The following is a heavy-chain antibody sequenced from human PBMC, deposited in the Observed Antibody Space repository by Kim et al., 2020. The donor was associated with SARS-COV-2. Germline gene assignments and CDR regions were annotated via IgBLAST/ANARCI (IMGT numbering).Heavy chain of an antibody. Sequence: SETLSLTCAVSGGSISSSNWWSWVRQPPGKGLEWIGEIYHSGSTNYNPSLKSRVTISVDKSKNQFSLKLSSVTAADTAVYYCARAFKYYYGSGSKVDGMDVWGQGTTVTVSS. D-gene: IGHD3-10*01. CDR2: IYHSGST. V-gene: IGHV4-4*02. J-gene: IGHJ6*02. CDR3: ARAFKYYYGSGSKVDGMDV. CDR1: GGSISSSNW.